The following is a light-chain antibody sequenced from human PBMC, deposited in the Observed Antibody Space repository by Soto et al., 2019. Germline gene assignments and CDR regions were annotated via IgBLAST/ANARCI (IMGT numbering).Light chain of an antibody. CDR3: SSYTSSSSYV. Sequence: QSALTQPASVSGSPGQSITISCTGTSSDVGGYNYVSWYQQHPGKAPKLMIYEVSNRPSGVSTRFSVSKSGNTASLTISGLQAEDEADYYCSSYTSSSSYVFGTGTKLTVL. V-gene: IGLV2-14*01. J-gene: IGLJ1*01. CDR2: EVS. CDR1: SSDVGGYNY.